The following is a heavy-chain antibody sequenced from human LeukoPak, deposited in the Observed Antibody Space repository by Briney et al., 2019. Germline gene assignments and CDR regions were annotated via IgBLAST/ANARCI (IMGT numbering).Heavy chain of an antibody. CDR2: FDPEDGET. V-gene: IGHV1-24*01. D-gene: IGHD6-13*01. Sequence: ASVKVSCKVSGYTLTELSMHWVRQAPGKGLERMGGFDPEDGETIYPQKYQGRVTMTEDTSTNTAYMELSSLRSDDTAVYYCATDRPPLKGIAAAGPYYMDVWGKGTTVTVSS. J-gene: IGHJ6*03. CDR3: ATDRPPLKGIAAAGPYYMDV. CDR1: GYTLTELS.